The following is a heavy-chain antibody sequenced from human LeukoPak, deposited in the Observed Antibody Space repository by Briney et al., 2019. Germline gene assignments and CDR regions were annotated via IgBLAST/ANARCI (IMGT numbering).Heavy chain of an antibody. CDR1: GFTFSDFP. J-gene: IGHJ6*04. CDR3: AELGITMIGGV. V-gene: IGHV3-69-1*02. CDR2: IFPSSDEI. Sequence: GGSLRLSCAASGFTFSDFPMIWVRQAPGKGLEWVSSIFPSSDEIHYADSVKGRFTISRDNAKNSLYLQMNSLRAEDTAVYYCAELGITMIGGVWGKGTTVTISS. D-gene: IGHD3-10*02.